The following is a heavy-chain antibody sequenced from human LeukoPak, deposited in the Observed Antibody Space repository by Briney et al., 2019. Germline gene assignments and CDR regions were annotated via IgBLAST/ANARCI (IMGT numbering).Heavy chain of an antibody. J-gene: IGHJ4*02. Sequence: GGSLRLSCAASGFTFSSYSMNWVRQAPGKGLEWVSSIISISSYIYYADSVKGRFTISRDNAKNSLYLQMNSLRAEDTAVYYCARDNPTSNYYDSSGKYRGDYWGQGTLVTVSS. CDR3: ARDNPTSNYYDSSGKYRGDY. CDR1: GFTFSSYS. CDR2: IISISSYI. D-gene: IGHD3-22*01. V-gene: IGHV3-21*01.